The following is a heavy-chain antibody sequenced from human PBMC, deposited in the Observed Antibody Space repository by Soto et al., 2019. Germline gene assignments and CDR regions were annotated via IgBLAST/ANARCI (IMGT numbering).Heavy chain of an antibody. CDR3: ARDHRNGGMDV. J-gene: IGHJ6*02. CDR2: IYHSGST. D-gene: IGHD2-8*01. Sequence: SETLSLTCTVSGGSISSYYWSWIRQPPGKGLEWIGYIYHSGSTYYNPSLKSRVTISVDRSKNQFSLKLSSVTAADTAVYYCARDHRNGGMDVWGQGTTVTVSS. CDR1: GGSISSYY. V-gene: IGHV4-59*12.